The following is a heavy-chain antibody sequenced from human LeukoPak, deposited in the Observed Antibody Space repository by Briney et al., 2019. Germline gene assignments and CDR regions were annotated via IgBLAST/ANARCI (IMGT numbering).Heavy chain of an antibody. V-gene: IGHV1-18*01. CDR3: ARDPGSFLSSSGWLNWFDP. D-gene: IGHD6-19*01. Sequence: SVKVSCKASGYTFTSFGISWVRQAPGQGLEWMGWISAYNGNTNYAHNLQGRVTMTTDTSTSTAYMELRSLRSDDTAVYYCARDPGSFLSSSGWLNWFDPWGQGTLVTVSS. J-gene: IGHJ5*02. CDR2: ISAYNGNT. CDR1: GYTFTSFG.